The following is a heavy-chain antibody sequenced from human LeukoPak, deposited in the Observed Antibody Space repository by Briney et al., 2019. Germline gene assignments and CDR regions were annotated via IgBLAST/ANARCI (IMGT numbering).Heavy chain of an antibody. CDR1: GYTFTGYY. J-gene: IGHJ6*02. Sequence: GASVKVSRKASGYTFTGYYMHWVRQAPGQGLEWMGWINPNSGGTNYAQKFQGRVTMTRDTSISTAYMELSRLRSDDTAVYYCARARVDYYYYGMDVWGQGTTVTVSS. V-gene: IGHV1-2*02. CDR3: ARARVDYYYYGMDV. CDR2: INPNSGGT. D-gene: IGHD2-15*01.